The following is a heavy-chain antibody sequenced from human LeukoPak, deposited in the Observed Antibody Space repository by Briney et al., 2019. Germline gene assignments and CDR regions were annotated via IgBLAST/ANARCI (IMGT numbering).Heavy chain of an antibody. CDR1: GFTFSNYI. CDR3: AKSIGGLYQLLNYFDY. D-gene: IGHD2-2*01. V-gene: IGHV3-30*02. Sequence: GGSLRLSCAASGFTFSNYIMHWVRQAPGEGLEWVAFTRSDGNDKYYADSVKGRFTISRDNSKNTLYLQMNSLRAEDTAVYYCAKSIGGLYQLLNYFDYWGQGTLVTVSS. CDR2: TRSDGNDK. J-gene: IGHJ4*02.